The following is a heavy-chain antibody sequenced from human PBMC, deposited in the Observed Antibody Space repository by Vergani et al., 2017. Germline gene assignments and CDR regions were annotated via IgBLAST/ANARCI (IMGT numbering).Heavy chain of an antibody. J-gene: IGHJ4*02. CDR2: IGYDGRIK. Sequence: QVQLVETGGGVVQPGGSLRLYCATSGFSFNTYGAHWVRQAPGKRLEWVAFIGYDGRIKYNVDSVKGRFTISRDTSKKTLSLQMRSLRADDTAVYYCAKDGRENSDYGYFDYCRQGTLVTVSS. V-gene: IGHV3-30*02. CDR3: AKDGRENSDYGYFDY. D-gene: IGHD4-17*01. CDR1: GFSFNTYG.